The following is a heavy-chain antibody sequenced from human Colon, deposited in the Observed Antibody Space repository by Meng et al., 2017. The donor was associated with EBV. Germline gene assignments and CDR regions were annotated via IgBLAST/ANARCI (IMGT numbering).Heavy chain of an antibody. J-gene: IGHJ4*02. D-gene: IGHD3-10*01. Sequence: LEPQESGPGRLNPSQTLSLTCAVSGVSISSGDYSWGWIRQPPGKGLEWIGNIYHSGSTFYNPSLQSRVTISLDKSKNQFSLRLTSVTATDTAVYYCARVREGSGLDCWGQGTLVTVSS. CDR3: ARVREGSGLDC. V-gene: IGHV4-30-2*01. CDR1: GVSISSGDYS. CDR2: IYHSGST.